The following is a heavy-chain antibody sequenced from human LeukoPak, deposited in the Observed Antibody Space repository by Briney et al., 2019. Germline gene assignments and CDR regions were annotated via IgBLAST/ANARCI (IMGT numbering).Heavy chain of an antibody. CDR2: INPNSGGT. J-gene: IGHJ5*02. D-gene: IGHD2-2*01. V-gene: IGHV1-2*02. CDR3: ARGVVVPAAGNNWFDP. CDR1: GYTFTGYY. Sequence: ASVKVSCKASGYTFTGYYMHWVRQAPGQGLEWMGWINPNSGGTNYAQKFQGRVTMTRDTSISTAYMELSRLRSDDTAVYYCARGVVVPAAGNNWFDPWGQGTLVTVSS.